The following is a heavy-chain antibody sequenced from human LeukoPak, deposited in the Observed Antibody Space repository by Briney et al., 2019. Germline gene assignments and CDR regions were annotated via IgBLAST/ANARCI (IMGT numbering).Heavy chain of an antibody. CDR1: GFTVSSNY. CDR3: ARYYYASSRLDAFDI. J-gene: IGHJ3*02. V-gene: IGHV3-53*01. D-gene: IGHD3-22*01. Sequence: GGSLRLSCAASGFTVSSNYMSWVRQAPGKGLEWVSVIYSGGSTYYADSVKGRFTISRDNSKNTVYFQMNSLTAEDTAVYYCARYYYASSRLDAFDIWGQGTMVTVSS. CDR2: IYSGGST.